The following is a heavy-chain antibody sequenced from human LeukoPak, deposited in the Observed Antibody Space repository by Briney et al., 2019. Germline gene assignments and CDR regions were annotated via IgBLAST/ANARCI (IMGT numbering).Heavy chain of an antibody. J-gene: IGHJ3*02. CDR1: GFTFSSYA. CDR2: ISYDGSNK. Sequence: PARSLPVSRAASGFTFSSYAMHWVRQAPGKGLEWVAVISYDGSNKYYADSVKGRFTISRDNSKNTLYVQMNSLRAEDTAVYYCAKEIFNGFDIWG. V-gene: IGHV3-30-3*01. CDR3: AKEIFNGFDI.